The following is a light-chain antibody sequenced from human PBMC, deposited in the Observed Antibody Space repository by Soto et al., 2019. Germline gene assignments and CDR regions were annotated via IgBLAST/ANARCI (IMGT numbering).Light chain of an antibody. J-gene: IGKJ3*01. CDR1: EGMSSY. CDR2: AAS. V-gene: IGKV1-8*01. CDR3: QQYYSYPFT. Sequence: AIRMTQSPSSFSASTVDRVTITCRASEGMSSYLAWYQQKPGKAPKLMIYAASTLQSGVTSRFSGRGSGTDFTLTISGLQSEDFATYYCQQYYSYPFTFGPGTKVDIK.